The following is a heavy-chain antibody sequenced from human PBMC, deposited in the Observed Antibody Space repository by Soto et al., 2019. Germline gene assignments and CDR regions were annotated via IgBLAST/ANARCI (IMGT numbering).Heavy chain of an antibody. CDR3: ARDLMTTAFPRTLNDAFDI. CDR2: ISWNSGSI. V-gene: IGHV3-9*01. CDR1: GFTFSSYG. D-gene: IGHD4-17*01. Sequence: GGSLRLSCAASGFTFSSYGMHWVRQAPGKGLEWVSGISWNSGSIGYADSVKGRFTISRDNAKNSLYLQMNSLRAEDTALYYCARDLMTTAFPRTLNDAFDIWGKGTMVTVSS. J-gene: IGHJ3*02.